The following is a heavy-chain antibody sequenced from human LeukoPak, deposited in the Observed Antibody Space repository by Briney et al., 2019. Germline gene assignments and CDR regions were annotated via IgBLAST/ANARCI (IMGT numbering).Heavy chain of an antibody. J-gene: IGHJ4*02. Sequence: GGSLRLSCVVSGFMFDRYTMSWVRQAPGKGLEWVSAIDHTAGSTGYADSVKGRFTISRDNSKNTLFLQMNSLRAEDTAVYYCAKRLGDYWGQGTLVTVSS. CDR3: AKRLGDY. CDR1: GFMFDRYT. D-gene: IGHD5-12*01. CDR2: IDHTAGST. V-gene: IGHV3-23*01.